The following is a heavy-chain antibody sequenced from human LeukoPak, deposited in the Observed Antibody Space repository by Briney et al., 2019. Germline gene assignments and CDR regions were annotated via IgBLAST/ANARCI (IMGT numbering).Heavy chain of an antibody. D-gene: IGHD5-12*01. Sequence: PGGSLRLSCAASGFTFSSYAMSWVRQAPGKGLEWVSAISGSGGSTYYADSVKGRFTISRDNSKNTLYLQMNSLRAEDTAVYYCAKRDSIVATIILGFDYWGQGTLVTVSS. V-gene: IGHV3-23*01. CDR3: AKRDSIVATIILGFDY. CDR2: ISGSGGST. J-gene: IGHJ4*02. CDR1: GFTFSSYA.